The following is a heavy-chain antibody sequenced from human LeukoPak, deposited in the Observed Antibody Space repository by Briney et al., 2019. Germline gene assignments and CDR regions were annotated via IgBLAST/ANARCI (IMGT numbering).Heavy chain of an antibody. CDR2: INPNSGGT. Sequence: ASVKVSCKASGYTFTGYYMHWVRQAPGQGLEWMGWINPNSGGTNYAQKFQGKVTMTRDTSISTAYMELSRLRSDDTAVYYCARGKWELLRAFDIWGQGTMVTVSS. D-gene: IGHD1-26*01. V-gene: IGHV1-2*02. CDR1: GYTFTGYY. J-gene: IGHJ3*02. CDR3: ARGKWELLRAFDI.